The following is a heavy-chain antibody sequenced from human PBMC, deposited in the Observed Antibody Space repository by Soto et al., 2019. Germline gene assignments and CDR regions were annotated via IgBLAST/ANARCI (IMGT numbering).Heavy chain of an antibody. J-gene: IGHJ3*02. CDR1: GGSFSGYY. V-gene: IGHV4-34*01. CDR2: INHSGSS. D-gene: IGHD3-22*01. Sequence: SETLSLTCAVYGGSFSGYYWSWILQPPGEGLEWIGGINHSGSSNYNPSLKSRVTTSVDTSKNQFSLKLSSVTAADTAVYYCARVLIITMIVGPRGFDIWGQGTMVT. CDR3: ARVLIITMIVGPRGFDI.